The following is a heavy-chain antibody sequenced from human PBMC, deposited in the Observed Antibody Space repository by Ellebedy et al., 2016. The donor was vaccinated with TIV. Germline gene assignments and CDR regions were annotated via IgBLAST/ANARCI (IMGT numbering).Heavy chain of an antibody. CDR1: GYSISSGYY. V-gene: IGHV4-38-2*02. CDR2: IYYSGTT. Sequence: SEALSLTCTVSGYSISSGYYWGWIRQPPGKGLEWIGSIYYSGTTYYTPSLKSQVTISIDTSKNQFSLKLTSVTAPDTAVYYCARGPVLYNFDAFDIWGQGTMVTVSS. D-gene: IGHD5-24*01. J-gene: IGHJ3*02. CDR3: ARGPVLYNFDAFDI.